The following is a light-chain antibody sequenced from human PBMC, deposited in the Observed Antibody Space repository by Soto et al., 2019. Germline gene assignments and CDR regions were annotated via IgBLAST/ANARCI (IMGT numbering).Light chain of an antibody. V-gene: IGLV2-14*01. J-gene: IGLJ1*01. CDR1: NSDVGGYNY. CDR3: SSYTSRSTLYV. CDR2: DVS. Sequence: QSVLTQPASVSRSPGQSITISCTGTNSDVGGYNYFSWYQQHPGKAPKLMIYDVSNRPSGVSNRFSGSKSGNTASLTISGLQAEDEADYYCSSYTSRSTLYVFGTGTTVTV.